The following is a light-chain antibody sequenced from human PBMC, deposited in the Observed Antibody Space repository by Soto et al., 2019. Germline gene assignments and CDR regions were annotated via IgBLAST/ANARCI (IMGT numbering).Light chain of an antibody. V-gene: IGKV3-20*01. CDR2: GAS. J-gene: IGKJ1*01. Sequence: EGLMTPSPATLSVSTWERATLSCRASQSVSSNLVWYQQKPGQAPRLLIYGASNRATGIPDRFSGSGSGTDFTLTISRLEPEDFAVYYCQQYCSSGTFGQGTKVDIK. CDR3: QQYCSSGT. CDR1: QSVSSN.